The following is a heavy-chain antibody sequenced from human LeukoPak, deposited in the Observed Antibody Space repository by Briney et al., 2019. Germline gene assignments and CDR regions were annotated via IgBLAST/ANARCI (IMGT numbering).Heavy chain of an antibody. D-gene: IGHD3-16*01. V-gene: IGHV3-7*01. Sequence: PGGSLRLSCAASGFTFSTYWMNWVRQAPGKGLEWVANIKQDGSEKYYVDSVKGRFTISRDNAKNSLYLQMNSLRAEDTAVYYCASSWGSSRLGAFDIWGQGTMVTVSS. J-gene: IGHJ3*02. CDR3: ASSWGSSRLGAFDI. CDR2: IKQDGSEK. CDR1: GFTFSTYW.